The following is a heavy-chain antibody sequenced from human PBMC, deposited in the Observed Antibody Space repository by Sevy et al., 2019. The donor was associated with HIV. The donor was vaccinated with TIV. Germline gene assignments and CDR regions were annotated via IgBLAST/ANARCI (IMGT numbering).Heavy chain of an antibody. CDR2: ISGSGGST. CDR3: AKDYHLLLWFGESPGYYFDY. V-gene: IGHV3-23*01. Sequence: GGSLRLSCAASGFTFSSYAMSWVSQAPGKGLEWVSAISGSGGSTYYADSVKGRFTISRDNSKNTLYLQMNSLRAEDTAVYYCAKDYHLLLWFGESPGYYFDYWGQGTLVTVSS. J-gene: IGHJ4*02. CDR1: GFTFSSYA. D-gene: IGHD3-10*01.